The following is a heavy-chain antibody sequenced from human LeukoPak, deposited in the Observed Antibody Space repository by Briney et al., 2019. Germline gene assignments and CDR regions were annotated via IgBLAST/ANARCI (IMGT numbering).Heavy chain of an antibody. D-gene: IGHD6-6*01. J-gene: IGHJ4*02. Sequence: VESLRLSCAASVFTFSSYAMSWVRQAPGKGLEWVSGISGSGGSTYYADSVKGRFTISRDNSKNTLYLQMNSLRVEDTAVYYCAKGGEYISSSWFDYWGQGTLVTVSS. V-gene: IGHV3-23*01. CDR2: ISGSGGST. CDR3: AKGGEYISSSWFDY. CDR1: VFTFSSYA.